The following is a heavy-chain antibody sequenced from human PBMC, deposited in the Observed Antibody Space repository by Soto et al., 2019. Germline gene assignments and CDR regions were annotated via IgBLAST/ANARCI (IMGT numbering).Heavy chain of an antibody. V-gene: IGHV3-23*01. Sequence: GGSLRLSCAASGFTFSSYAMSWVRQAPGKGLEWVSAISGSGGSTYYADSVKGRFTISRDNSKNTLYLQMNSLRAEDTAVYYCAKDTVEGLTAMVLLYYYGMDVWGQGTTVTVSS. J-gene: IGHJ6*02. CDR1: GFTFSSYA. CDR2: ISGSGGST. D-gene: IGHD5-18*01. CDR3: AKDTVEGLTAMVLLYYYGMDV.